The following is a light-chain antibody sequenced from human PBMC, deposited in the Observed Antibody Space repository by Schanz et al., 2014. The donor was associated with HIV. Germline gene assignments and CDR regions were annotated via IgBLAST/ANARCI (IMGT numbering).Light chain of an antibody. CDR1: QSVSNY. Sequence: EIVLTQSPATLSLSPGERATLSCRASQSVSNYLSWYQHKPGQAPRLLIYDTSNRATGIPVRFSGSGSGTDFILTISSLEPEDFAVYYCQQYDSSPPFGQGTKVEIK. J-gene: IGKJ1*01. V-gene: IGKV3-11*01. CDR3: QQYDSSPP. CDR2: DTS.